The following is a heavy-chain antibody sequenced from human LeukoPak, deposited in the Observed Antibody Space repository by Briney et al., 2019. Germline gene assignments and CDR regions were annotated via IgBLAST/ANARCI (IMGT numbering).Heavy chain of an antibody. D-gene: IGHD2-21*02. V-gene: IGHV4-34*01. CDR3: ARKVVVVTGGMDV. J-gene: IGHJ6*02. CDR1: GGSFSGHY. Sequence: SETLSLTCAVYGGSFSGHYWSWIRQPPGKGLEWIGEINHSGSTNYNPSLKSRVTISVDTSKNQFSLKLSSVTAADTAVYYCARKVVVVTGGMDVWGQGTTVTVSS. CDR2: INHSGST.